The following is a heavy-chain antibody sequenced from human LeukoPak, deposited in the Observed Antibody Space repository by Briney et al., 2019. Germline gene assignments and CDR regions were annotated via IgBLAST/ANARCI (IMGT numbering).Heavy chain of an antibody. Sequence: GASVKVSCKASGYTFTSYDINWVRQAPGQGVEWMGWMNPNSGNTGYAQKFQSRVTITRNTSISTAYMELSSLRSEDTAVYYCARPAIGIAAAGRRAFDIWGQGTMVTVSS. CDR1: GYTFTSYD. D-gene: IGHD6-13*01. CDR3: ARPAIGIAAAGRRAFDI. CDR2: MNPNSGNT. V-gene: IGHV1-8*03. J-gene: IGHJ3*02.